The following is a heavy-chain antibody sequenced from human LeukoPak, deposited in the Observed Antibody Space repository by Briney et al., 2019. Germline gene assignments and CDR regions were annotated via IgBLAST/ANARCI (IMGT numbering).Heavy chain of an antibody. V-gene: IGHV4-59*01. CDR1: GGSISSYY. J-gene: IGHJ4*02. CDR2: IYYSGST. Sequence: SETLSLTCTVSGGSISSYYWSWIRQPPGKGLEWIGYIYYSGSTNYNPSLKSRVTISVDTSKNQFSLKLSSVTAADTAVYYCARGTMITFGGVIAYFDYWGQGTLVTVSS. CDR3: ARGTMITFGGVIAYFDY. D-gene: IGHD3-16*02.